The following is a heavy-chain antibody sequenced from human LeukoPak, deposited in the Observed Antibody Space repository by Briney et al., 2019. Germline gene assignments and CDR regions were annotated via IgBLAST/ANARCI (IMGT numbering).Heavy chain of an antibody. Sequence: GASVKVSCTASGYTFTSYHMHWVRQAPGQGLEWMGIINPSGGSTSYAQKFQGRVTMTRDTSTSTVYMELSSLRSEDTALYYCARGISSGWFDYWGQGTLVAVSS. V-gene: IGHV1-46*01. D-gene: IGHD6-19*01. J-gene: IGHJ4*02. CDR2: INPSGGST. CDR3: ARGISSGWFDY. CDR1: GYTFTSYH.